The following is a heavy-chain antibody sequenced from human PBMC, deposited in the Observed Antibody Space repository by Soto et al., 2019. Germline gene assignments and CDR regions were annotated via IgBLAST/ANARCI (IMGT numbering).Heavy chain of an antibody. Sequence: QVQLQESGPGLVKPSQTLSLTCTVSGGPISSGDYYWSWIRQPPGKGLEWIGYIYYSGSTYYNPSLKSRVTISVDTSKNQFSLKLSSVTAADTAVYYCARDLQLYYYGSGEVGAFDIWGQGTMVTVSS. CDR3: ARDLQLYYYGSGEVGAFDI. J-gene: IGHJ3*02. CDR2: IYYSGST. CDR1: GGPISSGDYY. V-gene: IGHV4-30-4*01. D-gene: IGHD3-10*01.